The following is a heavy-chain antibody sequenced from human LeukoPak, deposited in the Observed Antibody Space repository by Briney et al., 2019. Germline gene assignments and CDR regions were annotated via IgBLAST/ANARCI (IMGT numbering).Heavy chain of an antibody. Sequence: ASVKVSCKASGYTFIAYYMHWVRQAPGQGLEWMGWINPNAGGANYAQKFQGRVTMTWDTSISTAYMELSSLKSDDTAVYFCARGSRNYHYYIMDVWGRGTTVTV. V-gene: IGHV1-2*02. CDR2: INPNAGGA. J-gene: IGHJ6*02. CDR1: GYTFIAYY. CDR3: ARGSRNYHYYIMDV. D-gene: IGHD3-10*01.